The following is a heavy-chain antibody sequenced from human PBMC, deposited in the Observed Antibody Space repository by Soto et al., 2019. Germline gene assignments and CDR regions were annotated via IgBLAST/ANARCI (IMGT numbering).Heavy chain of an antibody. CDR2: INHSGST. CDR1: GGSFSGYY. CDR3: ARRRFRITIFGVVKECWFDP. D-gene: IGHD3-3*01. Sequence: PSETLSLTCAVYGGSFSGYYWSWIRQPPGKRLEWIGEINHSGSTNYNPSLKSRVTISVDTSKNQFSLKLSSVTAADTAVYYCARRRFRITIFGVVKECWFDPWGQGTLVTVSS. J-gene: IGHJ5*02. V-gene: IGHV4-34*01.